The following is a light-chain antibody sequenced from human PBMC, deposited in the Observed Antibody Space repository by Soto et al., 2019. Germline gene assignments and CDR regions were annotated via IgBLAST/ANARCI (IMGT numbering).Light chain of an antibody. CDR1: SSDVGSYNL. V-gene: IGLV2-23*03. CDR3: CSYAGSSTFDVV. Sequence: QSALTQPASVSGSPGQSITISCTGTSSDVGSYNLVSWNQQHPGKAPKLMIYEGSKRPSGVSNRFSGSKSGNTASLTISGLQAEDEADYYCCSYAGSSTFDVVFGGGTKLTVL. CDR2: EGS. J-gene: IGLJ2*01.